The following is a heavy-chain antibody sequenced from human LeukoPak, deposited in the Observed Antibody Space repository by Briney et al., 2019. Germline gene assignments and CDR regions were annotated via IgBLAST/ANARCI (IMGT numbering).Heavy chain of an antibody. CDR1: GYTFTVYY. CDR2: INPNSGGT. J-gene: IGHJ6*03. Sequence: GASVKVSCKASGYTFTVYYMHWVRQAPGQGLEWMGWINPNSGGTNYAQKFQGRVTMTRDTSISTAYMELSRLRSDDTAVYYCARGAYYYYYYMDVWGKGTTVTVSS. V-gene: IGHV1-2*02. CDR3: ARGAYYYYYYMDV.